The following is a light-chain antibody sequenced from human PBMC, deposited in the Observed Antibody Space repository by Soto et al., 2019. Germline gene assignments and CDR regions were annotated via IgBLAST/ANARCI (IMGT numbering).Light chain of an antibody. CDR3: QQSFSTPPFT. J-gene: IGKJ3*01. CDR1: QSITTY. V-gene: IGKV1-39*01. Sequence: DIPMTQSPSSLSASVGDRVTITCRASQSITTYLNWYQQKPGKAPKLLIYAASNLQSGVPSRFGGSGSGTDFTLTISSLQPEDFASYYCQQSFSTPPFTFGPGTKVDIK. CDR2: AAS.